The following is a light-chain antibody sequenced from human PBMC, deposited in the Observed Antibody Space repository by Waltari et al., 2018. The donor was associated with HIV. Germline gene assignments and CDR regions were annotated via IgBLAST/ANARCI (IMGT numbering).Light chain of an antibody. CDR3: QQYDNYLWK. Sequence: IQMPQSPFTLSASVGHRVTITCRASQCLSSWLDWYQQKPGNVPKLLIYRAATLETGVPTRFSGSGSATEFTLTRSSLQPDDGATYYCQQYDNYLWKFGQGTKVEIK. J-gene: IGKJ1*01. CDR2: RAA. V-gene: IGKV1-5*03. CDR1: QCLSSW.